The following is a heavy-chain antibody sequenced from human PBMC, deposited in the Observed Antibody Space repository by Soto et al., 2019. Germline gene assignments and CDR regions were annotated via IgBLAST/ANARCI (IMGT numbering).Heavy chain of an antibody. CDR1: GGSISSSSYY. CDR3: ARLGDFWSGSVFGY. V-gene: IGHV4-39*01. Sequence: NPSETLSLTCTVSGGSISSSSYYWVWIRHPPGKGLEWIGSIYYSGSTYYNPSLKSRVTISVDTSKNQFSLKLSSVTAADTAVYYCARLGDFWSGSVFGYWGQGTLVTVSS. CDR2: IYYSGST. J-gene: IGHJ4*02. D-gene: IGHD3-3*01.